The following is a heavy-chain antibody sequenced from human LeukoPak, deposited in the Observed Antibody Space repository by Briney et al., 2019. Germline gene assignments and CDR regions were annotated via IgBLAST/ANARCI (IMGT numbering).Heavy chain of an antibody. D-gene: IGHD1-26*01. V-gene: IGHV4-38-2*01. CDR2: IYHSGST. J-gene: IGHJ3*02. Sequence: SETLSLTCAVSGYSISSGYYWGWIRQPPGKGLEWIGSIYHSGSTYYNPSLKSRVTISVDTSKNQFSLKLSSVTAADTAVHYCASLSTIVGATAAFDIWGQGTMVTVSS. CDR1: GYSISSGYY. CDR3: ASLSTIVGATAAFDI.